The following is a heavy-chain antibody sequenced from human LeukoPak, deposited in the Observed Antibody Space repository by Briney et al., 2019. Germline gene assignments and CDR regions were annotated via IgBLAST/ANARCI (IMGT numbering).Heavy chain of an antibody. Sequence: VASVKVSCKASGGTFSSYAISWVRQAPGQGLEWMGGIIPIFGTANYAQKFQGRVTITTDESTSTAYMELSSLRSEDTAVYYCARLRGPQLSDAFDIWGQGTMVTVSS. D-gene: IGHD3-10*01. CDR3: ARLRGPQLSDAFDI. CDR2: IIPIFGTA. J-gene: IGHJ3*02. CDR1: GGTFSSYA. V-gene: IGHV1-69*05.